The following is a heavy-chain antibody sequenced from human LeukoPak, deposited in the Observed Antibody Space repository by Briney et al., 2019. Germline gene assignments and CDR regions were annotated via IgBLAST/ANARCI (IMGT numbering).Heavy chain of an antibody. V-gene: IGHV3-15*01. CDR3: AKVTTGYSSGWGYFDY. CDR1: GFTFSNAW. Sequence: TGGSLRLSCAASGFTFSNAWMSWVRQAPGKGLEWVGRIKSKTDGGTTDYAAPVKGRFTISRDDSKNTLYLQMNSLKTEDTAVYYCAKVTTGYSSGWGYFDYWGQGTLVSVSS. J-gene: IGHJ4*02. CDR2: IKSKTDGGTT. D-gene: IGHD6-19*01.